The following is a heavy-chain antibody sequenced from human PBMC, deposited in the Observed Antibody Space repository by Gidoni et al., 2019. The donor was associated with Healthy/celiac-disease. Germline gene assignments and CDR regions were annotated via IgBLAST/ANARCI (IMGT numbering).Heavy chain of an antibody. CDR1: GYTFTRNG. CDR2: ISAYNGNT. Sequence: QVHLVQSGAEVKEPGASVKVSCKASGYTFTRNGISWVRQAPGQGLEWMGWISAYNGNTNYAQNLQGRVTMTTETSTSTAYMELRSLRSDDTAVYYCARLGYCSGGSCYSVAFDIWGQGTMVTVSS. CDR3: ARLGYCSGGSCYSVAFDI. V-gene: IGHV1-18*01. J-gene: IGHJ3*02. D-gene: IGHD2-15*01.